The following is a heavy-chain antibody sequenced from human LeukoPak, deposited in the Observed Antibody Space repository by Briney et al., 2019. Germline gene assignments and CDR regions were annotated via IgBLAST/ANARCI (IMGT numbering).Heavy chain of an antibody. V-gene: IGHV3-30*18. CDR2: ISYDGNNK. J-gene: IGHJ4*02. Sequence: GGSLRLSCGASGFTFSSYGMHWVRQAPGKGLEWVAVISYDGNNKYYADSVKGRFTISRDNSKNTLYLQMNSLRAEDTAVYYCAKDLSYGDYGAFFDYWGQGTLVTVSS. CDR1: GFTFSSYG. CDR3: AKDLSYGDYGAFFDY. D-gene: IGHD4-17*01.